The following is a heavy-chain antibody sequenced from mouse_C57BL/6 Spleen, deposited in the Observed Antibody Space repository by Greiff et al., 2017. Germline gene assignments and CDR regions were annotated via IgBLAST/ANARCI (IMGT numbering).Heavy chain of an antibody. CDR1: GYTFTDYY. CDR3: ARRVYDGYFWFAY. V-gene: IGHV1-19*01. J-gene: IGHJ3*01. D-gene: IGHD2-3*01. Sequence: VESGASVKMSCKASGYTFTDYYMNWVKQSHGKSLEWIGVINPYNGGTSYNQKFKGKATLTVDKSSSTAYMELNSLTSEDSAVYYCARRVYDGYFWFAYWGQGTLVTVSA. CDR2: INPYNGGT.